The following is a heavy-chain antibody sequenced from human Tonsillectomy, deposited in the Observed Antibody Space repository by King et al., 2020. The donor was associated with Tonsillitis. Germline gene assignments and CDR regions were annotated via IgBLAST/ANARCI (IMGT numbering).Heavy chain of an antibody. Sequence: VQLVESGGGLVKPGGSLRLSCAASGFTFSSYIMNWVRQAPGKGLEWVSSISSSSSYIYYPDSVKGRFTISRDNAKNSLYLQMNSRRAEDTAVYYCARPVGGRNFDYWGQGTLVTVSS. D-gene: IGHD2-15*01. V-gene: IGHV3-21*01. CDR2: ISSSSSYI. CDR1: GFTFSSYI. J-gene: IGHJ4*02. CDR3: ARPVGGRNFDY.